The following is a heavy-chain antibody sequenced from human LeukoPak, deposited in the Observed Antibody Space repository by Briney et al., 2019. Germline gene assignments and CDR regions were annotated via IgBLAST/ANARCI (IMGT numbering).Heavy chain of an antibody. V-gene: IGHV1-2*02. Sequence: ASVRVSCKASGYTFTGYYMHWVRQAPGQGLEWMGWINPNSGGTNYAQKFQGRVTMTRDTSISTAYMELSRLRSDDTAVYYCARGDLGTQNFDYWGQGTLVTVSS. CDR1: GYTFTGYY. CDR3: ARGDLGTQNFDY. D-gene: IGHD7-27*01. CDR2: INPNSGGT. J-gene: IGHJ4*02.